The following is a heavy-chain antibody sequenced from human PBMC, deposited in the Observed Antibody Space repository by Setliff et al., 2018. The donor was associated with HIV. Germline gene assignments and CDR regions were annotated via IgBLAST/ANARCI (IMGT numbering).Heavy chain of an antibody. D-gene: IGHD2-21*02. Sequence: SETLSLTCIVSGGSISPTNYCWGWIRQTPGQGLEWIGTVCYSGGTYYNPSLMGRVTISTGTSNNQFSLTLSSVTAADTAVYYCARGVLITKRVTQTGGFLSWGRGALVTVSS. CDR3: ARGVLITKRVTQTGGFLS. J-gene: IGHJ5*02. V-gene: IGHV4-39*01. CDR1: GGSISPTNYC. CDR2: VCYSGGT.